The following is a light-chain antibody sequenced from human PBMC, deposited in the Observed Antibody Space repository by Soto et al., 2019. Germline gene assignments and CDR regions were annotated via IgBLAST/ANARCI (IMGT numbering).Light chain of an antibody. CDR1: LSVSSN. CDR3: QQYNDWPRP. CDR2: GAS. Sequence: EIVMTQSPATLSVSQGERATLSCRASLSVSSNLAWYQQKPGQTPRLLIYGASTRIGSFPVSFSGSGSGTEFTLTISSLQSEDFAVYYCQQYNDWPRPFGGGTKVEIK. J-gene: IGKJ4*01. V-gene: IGKV3-15*01.